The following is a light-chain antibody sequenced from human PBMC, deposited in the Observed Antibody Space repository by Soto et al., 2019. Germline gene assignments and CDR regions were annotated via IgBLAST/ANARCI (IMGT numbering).Light chain of an antibody. Sequence: DIQMTQSPSTLSASVGDRVTITCRASQDINRWLAWYQQKPGKAPKILIYNADTLESGVPSRFSGSGYGTEFILTISSLQPDDFATYYCQQTNIFPRTFGQGTKVE. J-gene: IGKJ1*01. CDR3: QQTNIFPRT. V-gene: IGKV1-5*01. CDR1: QDINRW. CDR2: NAD.